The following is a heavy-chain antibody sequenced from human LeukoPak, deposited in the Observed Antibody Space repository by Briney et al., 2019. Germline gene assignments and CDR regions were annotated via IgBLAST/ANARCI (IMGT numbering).Heavy chain of an antibody. V-gene: IGHV4-59*08. CDR1: GGSISSYY. Sequence: SETLSLTCTVSGGSISSYYWSWIRQPPGKGLEWIGYIYYSGSTNYNPSLKSRVTISVDTSKNQFSLKLSSVTAADTAVYYCARGSWYYYYMDVWGKGTTVTVSS. J-gene: IGHJ6*03. CDR3: ARGSWYYYYMDV. CDR2: IYYSGST.